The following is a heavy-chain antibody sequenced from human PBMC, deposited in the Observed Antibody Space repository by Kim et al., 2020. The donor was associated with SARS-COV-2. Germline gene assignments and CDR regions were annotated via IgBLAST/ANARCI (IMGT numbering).Heavy chain of an antibody. Sequence: ASVKVSCKASGYTFTSYYMHWVRQAPGQGLEWMGIINPSGGSTSYAQKFQGRVTMTRDTSTSTVYMELSSLRSEDTAVYYCAREEQQLKILGLNAFDIWGQGTMVTVSS. J-gene: IGHJ3*02. D-gene: IGHD6-13*01. V-gene: IGHV1-46*01. CDR2: INPSGGST. CDR1: GYTFTSYY. CDR3: AREEQQLKILGLNAFDI.